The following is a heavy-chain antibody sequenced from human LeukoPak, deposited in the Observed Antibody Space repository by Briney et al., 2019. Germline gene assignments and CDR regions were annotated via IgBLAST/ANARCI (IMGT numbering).Heavy chain of an antibody. CDR2: IYSAGST. J-gene: IGHJ6*03. D-gene: IGHD4-17*01. CDR3: ARASRGDYDYYYYYMDV. Sequence: GGSLRLSCAASGFTFSSYWMSWVRQAPGKGLEWVSFIYSAGSTHYADSVKGRFTISRDNAKNSLYLQMNSLRAEDTAAYYCARASRGDYDYYYYYMDVWGKGTTVTVSS. CDR1: GFTFSSYW. V-gene: IGHV3-21*01.